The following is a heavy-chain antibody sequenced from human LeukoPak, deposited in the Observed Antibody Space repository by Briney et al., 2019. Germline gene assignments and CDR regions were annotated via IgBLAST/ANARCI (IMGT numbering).Heavy chain of an antibody. Sequence: GESLQIACKGSGYSFSSYWIGWVGQMPGKGLGWMGIIYPGDSDSRYTPSFEGPVTISADKSISTAYLQWSSLKTSDNAKYYRARRGYNGNFLGYWGQGTLVTVSS. CDR2: IYPGDSDS. CDR3: ARRGYNGNFLGY. V-gene: IGHV5-51*01. J-gene: IGHJ4*02. D-gene: IGHD5-24*01. CDR1: GYSFSSYW.